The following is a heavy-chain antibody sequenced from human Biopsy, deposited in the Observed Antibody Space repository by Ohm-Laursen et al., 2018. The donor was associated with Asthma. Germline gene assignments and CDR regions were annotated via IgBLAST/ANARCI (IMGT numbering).Heavy chain of an antibody. CDR1: GFTFRSYA. J-gene: IGHJ4*02. D-gene: IGHD3-3*01. CDR3: ARDVMEWYLPAFDF. CDR2: GGSYYDGGLK. Sequence: SLRLSCSASGFTFRSYAMHWVRQAPGKGLGWVAVGGSYYDGGLKYYADSVNGRFTVSRDDSKNTLYLQMNSLRPDDTAVYYCARDVMEWYLPAFDFWGQGTLVTVSS. V-gene: IGHV3-30-3*01.